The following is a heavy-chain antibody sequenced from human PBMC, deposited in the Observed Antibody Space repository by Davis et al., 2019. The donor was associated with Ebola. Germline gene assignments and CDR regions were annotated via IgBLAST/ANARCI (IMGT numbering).Heavy chain of an antibody. J-gene: IGHJ4*02. V-gene: IGHV3-7*03. CDR1: GFTFSNWW. Sequence: GGSLRLSCAASGFTFSNWWMSWVRQTPGTGLEWVANIKQDGSEKQYVDSVKGRFTISRDNAKSSVYLQMNSLRAEDTAVYYCARGVAVAGFYFDYWGQGTLVTVSS. CDR2: IKQDGSEK. CDR3: ARGVAVAGFYFDY. D-gene: IGHD6-19*01.